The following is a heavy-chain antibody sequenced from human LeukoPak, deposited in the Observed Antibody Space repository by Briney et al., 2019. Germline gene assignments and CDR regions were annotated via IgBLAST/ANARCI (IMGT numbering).Heavy chain of an antibody. V-gene: IGHV1-46*03. CDR1: GYTFTSYG. Sequence: GASVKVSCKASGYTFTSYGISWVRQAPGQGLEWMGFINPSAGSTSYAQKFQGRVTMTRVTSTSTVYMELSSLGSDDTAVYYCARNVDSGLDYWGQGTLVTVSS. D-gene: IGHD3-10*01. CDR3: ARNVDSGLDY. J-gene: IGHJ4*02. CDR2: INPSAGST.